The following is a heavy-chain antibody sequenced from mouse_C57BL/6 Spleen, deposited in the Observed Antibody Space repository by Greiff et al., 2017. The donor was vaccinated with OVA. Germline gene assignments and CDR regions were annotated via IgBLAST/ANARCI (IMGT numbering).Heavy chain of an antibody. J-gene: IGHJ4*01. CDR3: ARGRYAMDY. CDR2: ISSGSSTI. Sequence: EVKLVESGGGLVKPGGSLKLSCAASGFTFSDYGMHWVRQAPEKGLEWVAYISSGSSTISYADTVKGRFTISRDNAKNTLFLQMTSLRSEDTAMYYCARGRYAMDYWGQGTSVTVSS. CDR1: GFTFSDYG. V-gene: IGHV5-17*01.